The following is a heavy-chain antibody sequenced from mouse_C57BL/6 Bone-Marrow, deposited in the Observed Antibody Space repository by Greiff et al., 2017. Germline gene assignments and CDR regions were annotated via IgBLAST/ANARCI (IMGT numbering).Heavy chain of an antibody. V-gene: IGHV10-1*01. J-gene: IGHJ4*01. CDR2: IRSKSNNYAT. CDR1: GFSFNTYA. Sequence: EVMLVESGGGLVQPKGSLKLSCAASGFSFNTYAMNWVRQAPGKGLEWVARIRSKSNNYATYYADSVKDRFTISRDDSESMLYLQMNNLKTEDTAMYYCVRQGGLLKDAMDYWGQGTSVTVSS. CDR3: VRQGGLLKDAMDY. D-gene: IGHD1-3*01.